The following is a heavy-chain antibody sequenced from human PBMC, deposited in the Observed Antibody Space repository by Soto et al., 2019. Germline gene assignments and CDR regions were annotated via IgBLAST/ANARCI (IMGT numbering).Heavy chain of an antibody. V-gene: IGHV3-74*01. CDR3: ARVTEYQLLWAPFDY. CDR2: INSDGSST. CDR1: GFTFSSYW. J-gene: IGHJ4*02. D-gene: IGHD2-2*01. Sequence: EVQLVESGGGLVQPGGSLRLSSAASGFTFSSYWMHWVRQAPGKGLVWVSRINSDGSSTSYADSVKGRFTISRDNAKNTLYLQMNSLRAEDTAVYYCARVTEYQLLWAPFDYWGQGTLVTVSS.